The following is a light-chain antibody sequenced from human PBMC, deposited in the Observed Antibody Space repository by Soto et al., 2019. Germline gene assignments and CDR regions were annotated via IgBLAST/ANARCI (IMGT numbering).Light chain of an antibody. V-gene: IGKV1-17*02. CDR1: QDIGDD. Sequence: DIQMTQSPSSLSASVGDRVTITCRASQDIGDDLDWFQQKPGKAPKRLIYASSGLQSGAPARFSGSGSRTEFALTISNLYPEDFATYYCLQHNSLPFTFGPGTKVDV. CDR3: LQHNSLPFT. J-gene: IGKJ3*01. CDR2: ASS.